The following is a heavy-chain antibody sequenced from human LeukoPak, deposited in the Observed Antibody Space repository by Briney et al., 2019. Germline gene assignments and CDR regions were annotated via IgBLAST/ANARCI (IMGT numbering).Heavy chain of an antibody. CDR1: GYTFSGYY. J-gene: IGHJ4*02. CDR2: INPNSGAT. D-gene: IGHD2-21*02. V-gene: IGHV1-2*02. CDR3: ARGAAVTPRSTDYIPWVY. Sequence: ASVKVSCKAPGYTFSGYYIHWVRQAPGQGLEWMGWINPNSGATNYAQKFQGRVTTTRDTSISTAYMDLSSLKSDDTAVYYCARGAAVTPRSTDYIPWVYWGQGTLVTVSS.